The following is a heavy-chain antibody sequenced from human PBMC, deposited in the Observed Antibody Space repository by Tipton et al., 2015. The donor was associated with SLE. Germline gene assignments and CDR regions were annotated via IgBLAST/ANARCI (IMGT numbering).Heavy chain of an antibody. CDR2: IYYSGST. CDR1: GGSISSSSYY. Sequence: TLSLTCTVSGGSISSSSYYWGWIRQPPGKGLEWIGSIYYSGSTYYNPSLKSRVTISVDTSKNQFSLKLSSVTAADTAVYYCARGWTVVVIFDAFDIWGQGTMVTVSS. D-gene: IGHD3-22*01. CDR3: ARGWTVVVIFDAFDI. V-gene: IGHV4-39*01. J-gene: IGHJ3*02.